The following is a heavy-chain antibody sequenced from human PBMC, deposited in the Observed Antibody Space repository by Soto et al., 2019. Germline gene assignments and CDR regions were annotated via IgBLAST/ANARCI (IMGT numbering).Heavy chain of an antibody. Sequence: GASVKVSCKASGYTFTSYYMHWVRQAPGQGLEWMGIINPSGGSTSYAQKLQGRVTMTTDTSTSTAYMELRSLRSDDTAVYYCARVFAAARPIGDYWGQGTLVTVSS. CDR2: INPSGGST. CDR1: GYTFTSYY. CDR3: ARVFAAARPIGDY. J-gene: IGHJ4*02. V-gene: IGHV1-46*01. D-gene: IGHD6-6*01.